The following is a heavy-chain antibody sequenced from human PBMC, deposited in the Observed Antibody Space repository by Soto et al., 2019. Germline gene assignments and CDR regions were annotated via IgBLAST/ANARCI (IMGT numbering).Heavy chain of an antibody. D-gene: IGHD6-25*01. CDR3: TRRITAAAGDY. J-gene: IGHJ4*02. CDR1: GFTFSGSA. CDR2: IRSKANSYAT. Sequence: EVQLVESGGGLVQPGGSLKVSCAASGFTFSGSAIHWVRQASGKGLASVGRIRSKANSYATAYGASVKGRFTISRDDSKNTAYLQTNSLKTGDTAAYYCTRRITAAAGDYWGQGTLVTFSS. V-gene: IGHV3-73*02.